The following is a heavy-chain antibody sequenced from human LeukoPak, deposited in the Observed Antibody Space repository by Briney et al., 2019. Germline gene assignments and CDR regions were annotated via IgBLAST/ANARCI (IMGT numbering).Heavy chain of an antibody. CDR3: ARGGAMVRGVLYYYGMDV. J-gene: IGHJ6*04. Sequence: SQTLSLTCTVSGGSITSDNYYWNWIRQPAGKGLEWIGRIYASGSTTYNPSLKSRLTMSVGTSKNQFSLKLSSVTAADTAVYYCARGGAMVRGVLYYYGMDVWGKGTTVTVSS. V-gene: IGHV4-61*02. D-gene: IGHD3-10*01. CDR2: IYASGST. CDR1: GGSITSDNYY.